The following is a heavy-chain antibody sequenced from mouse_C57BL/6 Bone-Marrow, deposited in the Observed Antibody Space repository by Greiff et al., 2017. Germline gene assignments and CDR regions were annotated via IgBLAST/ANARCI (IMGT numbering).Heavy chain of an antibody. J-gene: IGHJ4*01. CDR3: ASPSYYYGSSYAMDY. CDR1: GFSLTSYA. Sequence: VQLQESGPGLVAPSQSLSITCTVSGFSLTSYAISWVRQPPGKGLEWLGVIWTGGGTNYNSALNSRLSIRKDNSKSKVFLKMNSLQTDDTARYYCASPSYYYGSSYAMDYWGQGTSVTVSS. CDR2: IWTGGGT. V-gene: IGHV2-9-1*01. D-gene: IGHD1-1*01.